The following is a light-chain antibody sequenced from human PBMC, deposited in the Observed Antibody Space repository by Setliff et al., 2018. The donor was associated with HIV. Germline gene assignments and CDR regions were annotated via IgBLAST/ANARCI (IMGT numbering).Light chain of an antibody. CDR1: FSDVGNYNL. J-gene: IGLJ2*01. CDR2: EVD. V-gene: IGLV2-23*02. Sequence: QSALAQPASVSGSPGQSITISCAGTFSDVGNYNLVSWYQHYPGKAPKLIIYEVDKRPSGVSNRFSGSKSGNAASLTISGLQAEDEADYHCCPYAGESTFVFGGGTKVTVL. CDR3: CPYAGESTFV.